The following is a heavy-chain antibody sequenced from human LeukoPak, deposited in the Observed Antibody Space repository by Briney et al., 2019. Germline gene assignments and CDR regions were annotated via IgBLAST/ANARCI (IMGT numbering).Heavy chain of an antibody. Sequence: GGSLRLSCVASGFTFSNSAMIWVRQAPGKGLEWVSAISGSGGSTYYADSVKGRFTISRDNAKNSLYLQMNSLRAEDTALYYCARGGSYGGYHSYWGQGTLVTVSS. J-gene: IGHJ4*02. CDR3: ARGGSYGGYHSY. CDR1: GFTFSNSA. D-gene: IGHD4-23*01. V-gene: IGHV3-23*01. CDR2: ISGSGGST.